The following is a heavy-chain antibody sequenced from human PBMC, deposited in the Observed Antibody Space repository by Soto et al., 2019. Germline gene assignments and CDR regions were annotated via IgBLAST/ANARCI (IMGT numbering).Heavy chain of an antibody. CDR2: ITGRGNNT. CDR1: GFTISAYA. V-gene: IGHV3-23*01. CDR3: SLGKSYYWDY. Sequence: GGSLRLSCEVSGFTISAYAMSWARRAPGKGLEWVAAITGRGNNTHYEESVKGRFTISRDDSKNTLHLQMNTLRVDDTAIYYCSLGKSYYWDYWGQGIQVTVSS. J-gene: IGHJ4*02.